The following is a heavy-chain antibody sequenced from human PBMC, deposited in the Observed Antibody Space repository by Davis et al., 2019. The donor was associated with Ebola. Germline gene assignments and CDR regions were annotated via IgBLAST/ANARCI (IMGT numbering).Heavy chain of an antibody. CDR2: IYSGGGST. CDR1: GFTVTNNY. D-gene: IGHD1-26*01. V-gene: IGHV3-53*05. CDR3: AKDGQWAQDY. Sequence: GESLKISCAASGFTVTNNYMSWVRQAPGKGLEWVSVIYSGGGSTYYADSVKGRFTISRDNSKNTLYLQMDSLRVEDTAVYYCAKDGQWAQDYWGQGTLVSVSS. J-gene: IGHJ4*02.